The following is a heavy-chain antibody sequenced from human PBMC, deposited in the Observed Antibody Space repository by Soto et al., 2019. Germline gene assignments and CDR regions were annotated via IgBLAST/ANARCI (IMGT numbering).Heavy chain of an antibody. CDR2: IKQDGSEK. Sequence: GGSLRLSCAASGFTFSSYWMSWVRQAPGKGLEWVANIKQDGSEKYYVDSVKGRFTISRDNAKNSLYLQMNSLRAEDTAVYYCARDQVPEYSSSWVTYYYYYYMDVWGKGTTVTVSS. V-gene: IGHV3-7*01. CDR1: GFTFSSYW. CDR3: ARDQVPEYSSSWVTYYYYYYMDV. J-gene: IGHJ6*03. D-gene: IGHD6-6*01.